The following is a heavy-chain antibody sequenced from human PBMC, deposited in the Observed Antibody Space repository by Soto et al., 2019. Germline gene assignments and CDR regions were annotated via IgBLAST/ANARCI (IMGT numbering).Heavy chain of an antibody. J-gene: IGHJ6*02. D-gene: IGHD3-3*01. Sequence: EVLLLESGGDSVQPGGSLRLSCIGSGFTFSDYVMSWVRQVPGKGLEWVSSISDGGERTDYRDSVRGRFTISRDNARFTLHLQMNSLRVDDTATYFCARDRSIDFGLDVWGQGTTVTVSS. CDR1: GFTFSDYV. V-gene: IGHV3-23*01. CDR3: ARDRSIDFGLDV. CDR2: ISDGGERT.